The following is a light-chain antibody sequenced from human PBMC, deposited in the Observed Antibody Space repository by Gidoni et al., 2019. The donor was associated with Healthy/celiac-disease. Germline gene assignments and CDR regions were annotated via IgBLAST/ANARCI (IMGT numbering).Light chain of an antibody. CDR1: QCLLHSNGYNS. CDR2: LGS. J-gene: IGKJ1*01. V-gene: IGKV2-28*01. CDR3: MQALQTPWT. Sequence: DIVMTLSPLSLPVTPGEPASSYCRSSQCLLHSNGYNSLDWYLQKPGQSPQLLIYLGSNRASGVPDRFSGSGSGTDFTLKISRVEAEDVGVYYCMQALQTPWTFGQGTKVEIK.